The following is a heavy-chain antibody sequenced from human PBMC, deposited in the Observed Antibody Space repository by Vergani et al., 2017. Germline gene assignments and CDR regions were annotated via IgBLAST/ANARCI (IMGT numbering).Heavy chain of an antibody. D-gene: IGHD3-10*01. CDR3: ARRITRVRGVIIEVGEGMDV. Sequence: QVQLVQSGAEVKKPGASVKVSCKASGYTFTSYGISWVRQAPGQGLEWMGWISAYNGNTNYAQKLQGRVTMTTDTSTSTAYMELRSLRSDDTAVYYCARRITRVRGVIIEVGEGMDVGGQGTTVTVSS. V-gene: IGHV1-18*01. J-gene: IGHJ6*02. CDR2: ISAYNGNT. CDR1: GYTFTSYG.